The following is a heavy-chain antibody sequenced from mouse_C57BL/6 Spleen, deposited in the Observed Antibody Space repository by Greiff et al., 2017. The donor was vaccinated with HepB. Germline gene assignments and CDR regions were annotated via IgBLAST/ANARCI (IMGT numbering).Heavy chain of an antibody. CDR3: ARKETVSFAY. D-gene: IGHD4-1*01. CDR1: GFTFSDYG. Sequence: EVQLVESGGGLVKPGGSLKLSCAASGFTFSDYGMHWVRQAPEKGLEWVAYISSGSSTIYYADTVKGRFTISRDNAKNTLFLQMTSLRSEDTAMYYCARKETVSFAYWGQGTLVTVSA. J-gene: IGHJ3*01. CDR2: ISSGSSTI. V-gene: IGHV5-17*01.